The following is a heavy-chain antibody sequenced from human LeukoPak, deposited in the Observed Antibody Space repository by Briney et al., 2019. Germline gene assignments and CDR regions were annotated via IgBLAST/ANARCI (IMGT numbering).Heavy chain of an antibody. D-gene: IGHD3-10*01. J-gene: IGHJ4*02. CDR2: MNPNSGNT. V-gene: IGHV1-8*01. CDR1: GYTFTSYD. Sequence: ASVKVSCKASGYTFTSYDINWVRQATGQGLEWMGWMNPNSGNTGYAQKFQGRVTMTRNTSISTAYKELSSLRSEDTAVYYCARAGSITMVRGVIIGIDYWGQGTLVTVSS. CDR3: ARAGSITMVRGVIIGIDY.